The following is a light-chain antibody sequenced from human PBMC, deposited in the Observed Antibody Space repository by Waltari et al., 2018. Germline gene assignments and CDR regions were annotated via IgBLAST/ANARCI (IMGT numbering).Light chain of an antibody. V-gene: IGKV1-5*01. CDR3: QQYNRFSP. CDR2: DAS. CDR1: EAINKW. Sequence: DTQLSQVPSTLAASVGDRVTITCRAREAINKWLAWYQQKPGKAPKVLIYDASTLQSGVPSRFSGSGSGTEFTLTIDSLQPDDFATYYCQQYNRFSPFGQGTNVEVK. J-gene: IGKJ1*01.